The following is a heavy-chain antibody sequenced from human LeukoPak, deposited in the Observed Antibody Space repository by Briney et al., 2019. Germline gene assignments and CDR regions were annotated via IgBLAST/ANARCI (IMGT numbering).Heavy chain of an antibody. CDR2: IKQDGSEK. V-gene: IGHV3-7*01. CDR1: GFTFSSYW. J-gene: IGHJ6*03. CDR3: ARAYSVRYGLGYYYMDV. Sequence: GGSLRLSCAASGFTFSSYWMSWVRQAPGKGLEWVANIKQDGSEKYYVDSVKGRFTISRDNSKKLLYLEMNSLRAEDTAVYYCARAYSVRYGLGYYYMDVWGKGTTVTISS. D-gene: IGHD5/OR15-5a*01.